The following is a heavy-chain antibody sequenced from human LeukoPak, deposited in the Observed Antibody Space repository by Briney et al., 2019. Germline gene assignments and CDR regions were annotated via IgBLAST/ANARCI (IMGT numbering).Heavy chain of an antibody. CDR1: GDSISVYY. CDR3: ARFKRAGGWSYFDY. V-gene: IGHV4-4*07. CDR2: IYTSGSA. Sequence: SETLSLTCTVSGDSISVYYWTWIRQPAGKGLEWIGRIYTSGSANYNPSLKSRVTMSVDTSKNQFSLRLTSVTAADTAVYYCARFKRAGGWSYFDYWGQGTLVTVSS. J-gene: IGHJ4*02. D-gene: IGHD6-19*01.